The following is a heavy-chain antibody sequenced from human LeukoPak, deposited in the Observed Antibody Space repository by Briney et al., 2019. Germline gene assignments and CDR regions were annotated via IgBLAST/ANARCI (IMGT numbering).Heavy chain of an antibody. CDR2: ISSSGSTI. CDR1: GFTFSDYY. D-gene: IGHD1-26*01. Sequence: GGSLRLSCAASGFTFSDYYMSWIRQAPGKGLEWVSYISSSGSTIYYADSVKGRFTISRDNAKNSLYLQMNSLRAEDTAVYYCARGRWVGTTQAYYLDYWGQGTLVTVSS. CDR3: ARGRWVGTTQAYYLDY. V-gene: IGHV3-11*01. J-gene: IGHJ4*02.